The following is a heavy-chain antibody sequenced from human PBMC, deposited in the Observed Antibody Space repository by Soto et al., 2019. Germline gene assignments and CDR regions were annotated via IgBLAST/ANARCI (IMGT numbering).Heavy chain of an antibody. J-gene: IGHJ6*02. CDR1: GFTFSSYA. CDR2: IRGTGDTT. D-gene: IGHD1-1*01. Sequence: EVQLLESGGGLVQPGGSLRLSCAASGFTFSSYAMTWVRQAPGKGLEWVSVIRGTGDTTYYADSVKGRFTISRDNSKTTLYLQMSSLRAEDTAIYYCAKQQGPGTPYYYAMDVWGQGTTVTVSS. V-gene: IGHV3-23*01. CDR3: AKQQGPGTPYYYAMDV.